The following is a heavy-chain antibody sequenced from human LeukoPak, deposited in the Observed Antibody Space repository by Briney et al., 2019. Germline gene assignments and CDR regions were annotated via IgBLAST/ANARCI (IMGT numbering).Heavy chain of an antibody. D-gene: IGHD6-6*01. CDR2: TYYRSKWYN. CDR3: AREEEQLSGGAFDI. Sequence: SQTLSLTCAISGDSLSSNSAAWNWIRQSPSSGLEWLGRTYYRSKWYNDYAVSVKRRITINPNTSTNQFSLQLNSVTPEDTAVYYCAREEEQLSGGAFDIWGQGTMVTVSS. V-gene: IGHV6-1*01. CDR1: GDSLSSNSAA. J-gene: IGHJ3*02.